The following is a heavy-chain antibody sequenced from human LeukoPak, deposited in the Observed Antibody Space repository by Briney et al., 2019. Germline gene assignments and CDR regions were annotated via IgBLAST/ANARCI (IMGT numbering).Heavy chain of an antibody. CDR1: GGSISSSSYY. CDR2: IYYSGST. Sequence: SETLSLTCTVSGGSISSSSYYWGWIRQPPGKGLEWIGSIYYSGSTYYNPSLKSRVTISVDTSKNQFSLKLSSVTAADTAVYYCARRYGSGSSGTSDYWGQGTLVTVSS. D-gene: IGHD3-10*01. V-gene: IGHV4-39*07. CDR3: ARRYGSGSSGTSDY. J-gene: IGHJ4*02.